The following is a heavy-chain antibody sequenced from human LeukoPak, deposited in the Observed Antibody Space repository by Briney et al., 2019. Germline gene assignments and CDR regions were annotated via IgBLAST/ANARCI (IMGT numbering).Heavy chain of an antibody. J-gene: IGHJ4*02. CDR2: IRSKSYGGTT. D-gene: IGHD6-19*01. CDR1: GFIFGDYG. CDR3: ARDLGYSSGPNY. Sequence: GGSLRLSCTASGFIFGDYGMTWFRQAPGKGLEWVGFIRSKSYGGTTEYAASVKGRFTISRDDSKSIGYLQMNSLRAEDTAVYYCARDLGYSSGPNYWGQGTRVTVSS. V-gene: IGHV3-49*03.